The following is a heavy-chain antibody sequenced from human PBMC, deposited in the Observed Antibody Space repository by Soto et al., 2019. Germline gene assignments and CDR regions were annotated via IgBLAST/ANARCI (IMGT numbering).Heavy chain of an antibody. D-gene: IGHD3-10*01. J-gene: IGHJ5*02. CDR2: IYSGGST. CDR3: ARTKVITMVRGVIRTRYNWFDP. CDR1: GFTVSSNY. V-gene: IGHV3-53*01. Sequence: PGGSLRLSCAASGFTVSSNYMSWVRQAPGKGLEWVSVIYSGGSTYYADSVKGRFTISRDNSKNTLYLQMNSLRAEDTAVYYCARTKVITMVRGVIRTRYNWFDPWGQGTLVTVSS.